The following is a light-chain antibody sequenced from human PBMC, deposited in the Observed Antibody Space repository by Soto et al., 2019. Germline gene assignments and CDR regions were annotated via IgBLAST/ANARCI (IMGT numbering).Light chain of an antibody. CDR2: GVS. Sequence: IQLTQSPSSLSASLGDRVTITCRASQGISSYLAWYQQSPGKAPKLLIYGVSTLQSGVPSRFSGSGSGTDFTLSISSLQPEDFATYYCQQFNSYPLTFGGGTKVEIK. J-gene: IGKJ4*01. CDR3: QQFNSYPLT. CDR1: QGISSY. V-gene: IGKV1-9*01.